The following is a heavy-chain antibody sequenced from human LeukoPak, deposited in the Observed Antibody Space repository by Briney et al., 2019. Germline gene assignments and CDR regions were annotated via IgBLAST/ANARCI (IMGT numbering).Heavy chain of an antibody. CDR3: ARELRAHDAFDI. J-gene: IGHJ3*02. Sequence: SVKVSCKASGGTFSSYAISWVRQAPGQGLEWMGGIIPIFGTANYAQKFQGRVTITADESTSTAYMGLSSLRSEDTAVYYCARELRAHDAFDIWGQGTTVTVSS. CDR2: IIPIFGTA. V-gene: IGHV1-69*01. CDR1: GGTFSSYA.